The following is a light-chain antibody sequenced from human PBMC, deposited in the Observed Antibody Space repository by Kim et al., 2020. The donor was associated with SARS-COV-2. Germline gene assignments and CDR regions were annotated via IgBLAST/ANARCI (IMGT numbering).Light chain of an antibody. CDR2: DVR. CDR3: NSYARGSLYA. Sequence: QSALTQPASVSGSPGQSITISCTGTSSDVGGYNYVSWYQHHPGKAPKLMIYDVRKRPSGDSDRFSGSKSGNTASLTISGLQAEDEADYYCNSYARGSLYACGTGTKVTVL. V-gene: IGLV2-14*01. CDR1: SSDVGGYNY. J-gene: IGLJ1*01.